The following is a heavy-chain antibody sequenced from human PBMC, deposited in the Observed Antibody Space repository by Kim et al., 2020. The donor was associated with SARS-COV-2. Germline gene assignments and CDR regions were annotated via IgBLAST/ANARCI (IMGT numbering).Heavy chain of an antibody. J-gene: IGHJ4*02. D-gene: IGHD6-6*01. CDR1: GYTFTSYY. V-gene: IGHV1-46*01. CDR3: ARGFIAARPTLAQLVPAFDY. CDR2: INPSGGST. Sequence: ASVKVSCKASGYTFTSYYMHWVRQAPGQGLEWMGIINPSGGSTSYAQKFQGRVTMTRDTSTSTVYMELSSLRSEDTAVYYCARGFIAARPTLAQLVPAFDYWGQGTLVTVSS.